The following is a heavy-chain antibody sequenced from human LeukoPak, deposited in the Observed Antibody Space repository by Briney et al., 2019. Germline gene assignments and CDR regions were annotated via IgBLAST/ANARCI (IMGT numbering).Heavy chain of an antibody. Sequence: GGSLRLSCAASGFTFSTYYMHWVRQAPGKGLVWVSHINTDGSNTRYADSVKGRFTISRDNAKNTLYLQMNSLRAEDTAVYYCARSPFWAQGYDFWSGYGDYWGQGTLVTVSS. V-gene: IGHV3-74*01. CDR2: INTDGSNT. J-gene: IGHJ4*02. CDR3: ARSPFWAQGYDFWSGYGDY. CDR1: GFTFSTYY. D-gene: IGHD3-3*01.